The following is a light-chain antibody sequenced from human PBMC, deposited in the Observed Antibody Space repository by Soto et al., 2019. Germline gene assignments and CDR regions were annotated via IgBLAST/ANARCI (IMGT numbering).Light chain of an antibody. CDR1: SSDVGGLNY. CDR3: SSFTSSSTWV. Sequence: QSVLTQPASVSGSPGQSITISCTGTSSDVGGLNYVSWYQHHPGNAPKLIIYEVSNRPSGVSDRFSASKSDNTASLTISGLHTEDEAHYYCSSFTSSSTWVFGGGTKLTVL. V-gene: IGLV2-14*01. CDR2: EVS. J-gene: IGLJ3*02.